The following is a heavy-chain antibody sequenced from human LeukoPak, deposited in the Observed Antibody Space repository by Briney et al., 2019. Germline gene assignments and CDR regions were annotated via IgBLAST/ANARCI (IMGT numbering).Heavy chain of an antibody. CDR2: IYYSGST. D-gene: IGHD5-18*01. J-gene: IGHJ4*02. Sequence: SETLSLTCTVSGGSISSGDYYWSWIRQHLGKGLEWIGCIYYSGSTYYNPSLKSRVTISVDTSKNHVSLKLNSVTAADTAVYYCARDSGYSYGPFDNWGQGTLVTVSS. V-gene: IGHV4-31*03. CDR1: GGSISSGDYY. CDR3: ARDSGYSYGPFDN.